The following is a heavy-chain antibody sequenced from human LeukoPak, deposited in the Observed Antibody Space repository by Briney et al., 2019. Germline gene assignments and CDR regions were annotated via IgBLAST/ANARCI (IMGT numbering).Heavy chain of an antibody. V-gene: IGHV3-74*01. J-gene: IGHJ4*02. CDR1: GFTFSSYW. CDR2: INSDGSST. Sequence: PGGSLRLSCAASGFTFSSYWMHWVRQAPGKGLVWVSRINSDGSSTSYADSVKGRFTISRDNAKNTLYLQMNSLRAEDTAVYYCARERVIAAASTNFDYWGQGTLVTVSS. D-gene: IGHD6-13*01. CDR3: ARERVIAAASTNFDY.